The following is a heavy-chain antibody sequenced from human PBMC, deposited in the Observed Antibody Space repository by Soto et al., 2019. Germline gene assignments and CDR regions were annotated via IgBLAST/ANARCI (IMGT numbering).Heavy chain of an antibody. CDR2: IIPIFGTA. CDR3: ARDTRGGYYDSSGFAFDI. V-gene: IGHV1-69*12. D-gene: IGHD3-22*01. CDR1: GGTFSSYA. J-gene: IGHJ3*02. Sequence: QVQLVQSGAEVKKPGSSVKVSCKASGGTFSSYAISWVRQAPGQGLEWMGGIIPIFGTANYAQKVQGRVTITADESTSTAYMDLSSLRSEDTAVYYCARDTRGGYYDSSGFAFDIWGQGTMVTVSS.